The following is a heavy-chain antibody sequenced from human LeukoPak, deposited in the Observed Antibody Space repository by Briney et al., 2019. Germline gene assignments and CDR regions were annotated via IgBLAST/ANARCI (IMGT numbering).Heavy chain of an antibody. D-gene: IGHD4-23*01. Sequence: KPSETLSLTCTVSGGSISSGGYYWSWIRQPPGKGLEWIGYIYHSGSTYYNPSLKSRVTISVDRSKNQFSLKLSSVTAADTAVYYCARGTVVTGIEIWGQGTLVTVSS. V-gene: IGHV4-30-2*01. J-gene: IGHJ4*02. CDR1: GGSISSGGYY. CDR2: IYHSGST. CDR3: ARGTVVTGIEI.